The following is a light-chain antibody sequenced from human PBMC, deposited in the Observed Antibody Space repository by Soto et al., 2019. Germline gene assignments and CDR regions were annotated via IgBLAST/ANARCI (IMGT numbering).Light chain of an antibody. J-gene: IGKJ4*01. CDR2: DGS. Sequence: DIQMTQSPSSLSASVGDRVTITCHASQDIKNYLNWDQKKPGKSPKLLIYDGSNLERGVPSSFSGSGFGTHFTFTISSMQPKDLATYYCEHYGYGPITFGGGNKVEI. CDR3: EHYGYGPIT. V-gene: IGKV1-33*01. CDR1: QDIKNY.